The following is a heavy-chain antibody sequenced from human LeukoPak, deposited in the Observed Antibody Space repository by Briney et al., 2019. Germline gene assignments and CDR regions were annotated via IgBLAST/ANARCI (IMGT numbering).Heavy chain of an antibody. Sequence: LSLTCTVSGGSISSYYWSWIRQAPGKGLEWVSYISSSGSTIYYADSVKGRFTISRDNAKNSLYLQMNSLRAEDTAVYYCARDRGDGYNQFDYWGQGTLVTVSS. D-gene: IGHD5-24*01. CDR1: GGSISSYY. CDR3: ARDRGDGYNQFDY. J-gene: IGHJ4*02. V-gene: IGHV3-11*01. CDR2: ISSSGSTI.